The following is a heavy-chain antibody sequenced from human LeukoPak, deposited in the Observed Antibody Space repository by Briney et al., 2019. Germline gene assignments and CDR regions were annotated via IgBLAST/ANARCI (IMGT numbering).Heavy chain of an antibody. CDR2: IKEEGSGK. V-gene: IGHV3-7*02. D-gene: IGHD3-22*01. J-gene: IGHJ4*02. CDR3: ARIYYDSSGYRLFDY. Sequence: GGSLRLSCAASGFTFSSYWMSWVRQAPGKGLEWVANIKEEGSGKYYVDSVKGRFTISRDNAKNSLYLQMNSLRAEDTAVYYCARIYYDSSGYRLFDYWGQGTLVTVSS. CDR1: GFTFSSYW.